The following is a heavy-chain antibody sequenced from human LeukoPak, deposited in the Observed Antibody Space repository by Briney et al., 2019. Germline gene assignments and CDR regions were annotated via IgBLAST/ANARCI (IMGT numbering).Heavy chain of an antibody. V-gene: IGHV3-66*01. CDR2: IYSGGRT. CDR1: GFTFSSYS. Sequence: PGGSLRLSCAASGFTFSSYSMNWVRQAPGKGLEWVSVIYSGGRTYYADSVKGRFTISRDNSKNTLYLQMNSLRAEDTAVYYCARVQDDYVWGSYRQHFLYYFDYWGQGTLVTVSS. D-gene: IGHD3-16*02. CDR3: ARVQDDYVWGSYRQHFLYYFDY. J-gene: IGHJ4*02.